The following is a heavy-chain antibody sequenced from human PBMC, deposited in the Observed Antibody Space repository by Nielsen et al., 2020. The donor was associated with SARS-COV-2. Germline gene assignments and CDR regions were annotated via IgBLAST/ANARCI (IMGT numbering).Heavy chain of an antibody. CDR3: ARGAGDVRY. CDR1: GYTFTDYY. J-gene: IGHJ4*02. D-gene: IGHD1-26*01. V-gene: IGHV1-2*06. Sequence: ASVKVSCKASGYTFTDYYIHWVRQAPGQGLEWMGRINPYSSGTNYAQKFQGTVTMTRNTSISTAYMELSSLRSEDTAVYYCARGAGDVRYWGQGTLVTVSS. CDR2: INPYSSGT.